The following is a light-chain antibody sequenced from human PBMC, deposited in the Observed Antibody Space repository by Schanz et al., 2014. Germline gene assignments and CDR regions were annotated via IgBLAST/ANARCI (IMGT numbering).Light chain of an antibody. Sequence: EIVLTQSPATLSLSPGERATLSCRASQSVSSYLAWYQQKPGQAPRLLIYDASSRATGIPDRFSGSGSGTDFTLTISRLEPEDFAVYFCQQYGGSPITFGPGTRLEIK. J-gene: IGKJ5*01. V-gene: IGKV3-20*01. CDR3: QQYGGSPIT. CDR2: DAS. CDR1: QSVSSY.